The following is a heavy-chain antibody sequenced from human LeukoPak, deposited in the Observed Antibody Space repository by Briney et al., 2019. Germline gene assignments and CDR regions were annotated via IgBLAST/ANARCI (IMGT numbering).Heavy chain of an antibody. Sequence: GGSLRLSCAASGFKFSDHYMSWIRQAPGKGLEWVAYITSGGDAMDYADSVKGRFTVSRDNANNLLYLQMHSLRPEDAAVYYCAREELDTAEWVLDHFQYYLDVWGKGTTVIISS. CDR3: AREELDTAEWVLDHFQYYLDV. J-gene: IGHJ6*03. CDR2: ITSGGDAM. CDR1: GFKFSDHY. D-gene: IGHD3-3*01. V-gene: IGHV3-11*01.